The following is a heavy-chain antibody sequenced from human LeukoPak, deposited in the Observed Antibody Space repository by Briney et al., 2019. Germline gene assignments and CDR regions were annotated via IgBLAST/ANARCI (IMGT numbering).Heavy chain of an antibody. CDR1: GGSISSYF. CDR2: IHTSGST. V-gene: IGHV4-4*07. J-gene: IGHJ4*02. Sequence: PSETLSLTYTVSGGSISSYFCTWIRQPAGKGLEWIGRIHTSGSTNYNPSLKSRVTMSVDTSKNQFSLKLSSVTAADTAVYYCARDPEGHGNYFDYWGQGALVTVSS. CDR3: ARDPEGHGNYFDY. D-gene: IGHD1-14*01.